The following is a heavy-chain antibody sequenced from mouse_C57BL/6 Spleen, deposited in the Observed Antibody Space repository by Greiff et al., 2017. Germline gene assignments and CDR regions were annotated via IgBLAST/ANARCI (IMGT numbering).Heavy chain of an antibody. CDR3: ARGSNYAMDY. V-gene: IGHV2-2*01. Sequence: QVQLQQSGPGLVQPSQCLSITCTASGYSLTSYGVHWVRQTPGKGLEWLGVIWPGGSTDYNAAFISRLSISMANSKSPVFVKMNSLQADATAIYYCARGSNYAMDYWGQGTSVTVSS. J-gene: IGHJ4*01. CDR1: GYSLTSYG. CDR2: IWPGGST.